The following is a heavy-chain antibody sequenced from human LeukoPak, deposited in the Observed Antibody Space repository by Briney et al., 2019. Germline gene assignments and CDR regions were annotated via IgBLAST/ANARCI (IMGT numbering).Heavy chain of an antibody. J-gene: IGHJ4*02. D-gene: IGHD2-21*01. CDR2: IYYSGST. Sequence: SETLSLTCTVSGGSISSYYWSWLRQPPGKGLEWLGYIYYSGSTNYNPSLKSRVTISVDTSKNQFSLKLSSVTAADTAVYYCARVAIGANYFDYWGQGTLVTVSS. CDR3: ARVAIGANYFDY. CDR1: GGSISSYY. V-gene: IGHV4-59*01.